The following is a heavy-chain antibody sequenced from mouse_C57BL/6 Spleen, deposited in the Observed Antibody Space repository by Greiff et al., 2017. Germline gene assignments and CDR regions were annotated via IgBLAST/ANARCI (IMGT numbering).Heavy chain of an antibody. J-gene: IGHJ4*01. CDR1: GYTFTSYW. D-gene: IGHD1-1*01. CDR2: IHPNSGST. CDR3: AREGYYFYAMDY. V-gene: IGHV1-64*01. Sequence: VQLQQPGAELVKPGASVKLSCKASGYTFTSYWMHWVKQRPGQGLEWIGMIHPNSGSTNYNAKFKSKATLTVDKSSSTAYMQLSSRTSEDSAVYYCAREGYYFYAMDYWGQGTSVTVSS.